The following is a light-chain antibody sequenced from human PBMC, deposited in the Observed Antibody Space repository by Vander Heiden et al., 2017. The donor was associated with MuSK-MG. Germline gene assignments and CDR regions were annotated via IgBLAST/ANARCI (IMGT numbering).Light chain of an antibody. CDR2: GAS. CDR3: QQYGSSPRLT. Sequence: IVFTPSPGTLSLSPGERATLACRASQSVSSSYLAWYQQKPGQAPRLLIYGASSRATGLPDRFSGSGYGTDFTLTISMRDPEDLTVYYCQQYGSSPRLTFGGGTKVEIK. CDR1: QSVSSSY. V-gene: IGKV3-20*01. J-gene: IGKJ4*01.